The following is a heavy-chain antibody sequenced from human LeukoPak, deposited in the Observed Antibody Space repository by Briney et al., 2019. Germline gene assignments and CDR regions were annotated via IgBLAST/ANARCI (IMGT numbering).Heavy chain of an antibody. CDR2: ISSSSYI. D-gene: IGHD1-1*01. Sequence: GGSLRLSCAASGFTFSTFAMIWVRQPPGKGLEWVSSISSSSYIYYADSVKGRFTISRDNAKNSLYLQMNSLRAEDTAVYYCASWNDDHNNFDYWGQGTLVTVSS. J-gene: IGHJ4*02. CDR1: GFTFSTFA. CDR3: ASWNDDHNNFDY. V-gene: IGHV3-21*01.